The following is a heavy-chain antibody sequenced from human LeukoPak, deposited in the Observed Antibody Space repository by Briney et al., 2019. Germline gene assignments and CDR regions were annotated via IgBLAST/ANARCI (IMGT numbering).Heavy chain of an antibody. CDR2: INSDGSST. J-gene: IGHJ4*02. V-gene: IGHV3-74*01. CDR3: TTTGTASGSYYQTGY. CDR1: GFTFSRYW. Sequence: SGGSLRLSCAASGFTFSRYWMHWVRQTPGKGLVWVSRINSDGSSTSYADSVQGRFTISRDNAKNTLYLQMNSLRTEDTAVYYCTTTGTASGSYYQTGYWGQGTLVTVSS. D-gene: IGHD1-26*01.